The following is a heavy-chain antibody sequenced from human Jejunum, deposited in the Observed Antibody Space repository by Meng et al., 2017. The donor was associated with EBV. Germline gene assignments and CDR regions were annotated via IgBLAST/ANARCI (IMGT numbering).Heavy chain of an antibody. CDR3: TRESTTGCVDY. D-gene: IGHD1-1*01. Sequence: QVPLREAVPESGKPSQTPSRTWAISGDSSVYNSAAWNWIRQSPSRGLEWLGRTFYKSMWYNHYAPSVESRITIIADTSKNQFSLQLNSVTPEDTAVYYCTRESTTGCVDYWGQGTLVTVSS. V-gene: IGHV6-1*01. CDR2: TFYKSMWYN. J-gene: IGHJ4*02. CDR1: GDSSVYNSAA.